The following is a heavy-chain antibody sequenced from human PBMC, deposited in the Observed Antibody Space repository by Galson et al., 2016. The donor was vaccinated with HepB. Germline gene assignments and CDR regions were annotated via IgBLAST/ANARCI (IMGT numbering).Heavy chain of an antibody. CDR2: IDPRDSYV. CDR1: GYRFTSHW. Sequence: QSGAEVKKPGESLRISCKASGYRFTSHWINWVRQMPGKGLEWIGLIDPRDSYVNYSPSFQGHVTISGDESISAAYLQWRSLQASDTAIHYCARTGYSVLIGYTPLDYWGQGTLVTVSS. D-gene: IGHD3-9*01. J-gene: IGHJ4*02. V-gene: IGHV5-10-1*01. CDR3: ARTGYSVLIGYTPLDY.